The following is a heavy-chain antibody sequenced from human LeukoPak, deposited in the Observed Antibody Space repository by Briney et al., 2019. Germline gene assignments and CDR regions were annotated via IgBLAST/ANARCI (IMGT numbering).Heavy chain of an antibody. CDR2: ITSSGTTT. CDR3: ARDPDYGDPY. J-gene: IGHJ4*02. CDR1: GFSFSDFY. Sequence: GGSLRLSCSASGFSFSDFYMSWFRLSPEKGLEWLAYITSSGTTTEYADSVKGRFTISRANAKNSLYLQMDSLRPEDTASYYCARDPDYGDPYWGQGTAVTVSS. V-gene: IGHV3-11*01. D-gene: IGHD4/OR15-4a*01.